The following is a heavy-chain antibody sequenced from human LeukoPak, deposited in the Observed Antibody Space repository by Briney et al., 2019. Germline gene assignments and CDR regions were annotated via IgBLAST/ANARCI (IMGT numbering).Heavy chain of an antibody. CDR3: ARLSIAAPPYYYYYYMDV. CDR1: GFTFSDYY. J-gene: IGHJ6*03. Sequence: GGSLRLSCAASGFTFSDYYMSWIRQAPGKGLEWVSYISSSGSTIYYADSVKGRFTISRDNAKNSLYLQMNSLRAEDTAVYYCARLSIAAPPYYYYYYMDVWGKGTTVTVSS. V-gene: IGHV3-11*01. D-gene: IGHD6-6*01. CDR2: ISSSGSTI.